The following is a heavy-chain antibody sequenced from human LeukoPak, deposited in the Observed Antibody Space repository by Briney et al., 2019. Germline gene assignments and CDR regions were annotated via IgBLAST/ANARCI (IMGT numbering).Heavy chain of an antibody. J-gene: IGHJ4*02. D-gene: IGHD5-24*01. Sequence: GESLRISCKGSGYSFTSYWIGWVRQMPGKGLEWMGIIYPGDSHIRYSPSFQGQVTISADKYISTAFLQWSSLKASDTAMYYCARALEWLQKPYYFDYWGQGTLVTVSS. CDR1: GYSFTSYW. V-gene: IGHV5-51*01. CDR3: ARALEWLQKPYYFDY. CDR2: IYPGDSHI.